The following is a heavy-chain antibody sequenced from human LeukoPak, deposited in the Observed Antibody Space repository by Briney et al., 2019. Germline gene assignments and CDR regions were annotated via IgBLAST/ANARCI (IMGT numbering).Heavy chain of an antibody. Sequence: SGGSLRLSCAASGFSFSSSAMTWVRQPPGKGLEWVSGISVSGDSTYYADSVKGRFTISRDNSKNTLYLQMNSLRAEDTAVYYCAKAFAVLSLVDYWGQGNLVTVSS. D-gene: IGHD3-16*01. CDR1: GFSFSSSA. CDR2: ISVSGDST. V-gene: IGHV3-23*01. CDR3: AKAFAVLSLVDY. J-gene: IGHJ4*02.